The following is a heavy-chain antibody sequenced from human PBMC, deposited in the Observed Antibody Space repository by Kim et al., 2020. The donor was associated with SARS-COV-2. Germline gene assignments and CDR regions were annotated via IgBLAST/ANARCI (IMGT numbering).Heavy chain of an antibody. CDR1: GYTFTGYY. Sequence: ASVKVSCKASGYTFTGYYMHWVRQAPGQGLEWMGRINPNSGGTNYAQKFQGRVTMTRDTSISTAYMELSRLRSDDTAVYYCASLLEYQLLSVNYYYGMDVWGQGTTVTVSS. V-gene: IGHV1-2*06. CDR2: INPNSGGT. D-gene: IGHD2-2*01. J-gene: IGHJ6*02. CDR3: ASLLEYQLLSVNYYYGMDV.